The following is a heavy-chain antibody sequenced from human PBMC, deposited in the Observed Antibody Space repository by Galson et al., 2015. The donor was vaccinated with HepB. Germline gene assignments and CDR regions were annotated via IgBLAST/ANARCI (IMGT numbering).Heavy chain of an antibody. D-gene: IGHD3-3*01. J-gene: IGHJ6*03. V-gene: IGHV3-30*18. CDR2: ISYHGSNN. CDR1: GFTFSNYG. CDR3: AKAGYDLWSGHSDNYYYYYMDV. Sequence: SLRLSCAASGFTFSNYGMHWVRQAPGKGLDWVAIISYHGSNNYYADSVKGRFTISRDNSKNTLYLQMNSLRTEDTAVYYCAKAGYDLWSGHSDNYYYYYMDVWGKWTTVTVSS.